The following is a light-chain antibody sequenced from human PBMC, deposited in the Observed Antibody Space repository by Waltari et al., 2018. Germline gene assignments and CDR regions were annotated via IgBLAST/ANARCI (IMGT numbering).Light chain of an antibody. J-gene: IGLJ1*01. Sequence: QSALTQPASVSGTPGQSITISCTGTNSDVGTYNLVSWYQHHPGQAPKLLICEVLTRPSGVSNRFPGSKSGNTASLTISGLQAEDEADYYCCSYAGSGTYVFGTGTKVTVL. V-gene: IGLV2-23*02. CDR2: EVL. CDR3: CSYAGSGTYV. CDR1: NSDVGTYNL.